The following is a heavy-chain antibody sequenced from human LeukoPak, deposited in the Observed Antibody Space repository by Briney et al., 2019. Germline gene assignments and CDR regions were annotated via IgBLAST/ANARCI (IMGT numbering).Heavy chain of an antibody. J-gene: IGHJ5*02. Sequence: GGSLRLSCAASGFTFSSYAMSWVRQAPGKGLEWVSAISGSGGSTYYADSVKGRLTISRDNSKNTLYLQMNSLRAEDTAVYYCAKGDYYDSSGYLDPWGQGTLVTVSS. CDR2: ISGSGGST. V-gene: IGHV3-23*01. CDR1: GFTFSSYA. D-gene: IGHD3-22*01. CDR3: AKGDYYDSSGYLDP.